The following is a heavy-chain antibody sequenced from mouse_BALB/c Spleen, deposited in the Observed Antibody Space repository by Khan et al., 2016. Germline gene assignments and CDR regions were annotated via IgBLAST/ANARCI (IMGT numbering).Heavy chain of an antibody. Sequence: EVKLEESGGGLVQPGGSMKLSCVASGFTFSNYWMNWVRQFPEKGLEWIAEIRLHSNNYATHYAESVKGRITISRDDYKSSLFLLMNDVGPDATGIYYGARPFAYWGQGTLVTVSA. CDR3: ARPFAY. J-gene: IGHJ3*01. CDR1: GFTFSNYW. CDR2: IRLHSNNYAT. V-gene: IGHV6-6*02.